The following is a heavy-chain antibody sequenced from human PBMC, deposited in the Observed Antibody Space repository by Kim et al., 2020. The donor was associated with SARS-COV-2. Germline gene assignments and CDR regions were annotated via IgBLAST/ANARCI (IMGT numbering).Heavy chain of an antibody. CDR1: GFTFSSYG. CDR3: ARDREYYDFWSGPFYYYYGMDV. Sequence: GGSLRLSCAASGFTFSSYGMHWVRQAPGKGLEWVAVIWYDGSNKYYADSVKGRFTISRDNSKNTLYLQMNSLRAEDTAVYYCARDREYYDFWSGPFYYYYGMDVWGQGTTVTVSS. CDR2: IWYDGSNK. V-gene: IGHV3-33*01. J-gene: IGHJ6*02. D-gene: IGHD3-3*01.